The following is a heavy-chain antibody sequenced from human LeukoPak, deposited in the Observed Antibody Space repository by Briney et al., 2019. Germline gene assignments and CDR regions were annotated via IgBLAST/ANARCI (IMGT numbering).Heavy chain of an antibody. CDR1: GFTFSSYG. CDR3: AKDPAAAGFSGDY. Sequence: PGRSLRLSCAASGFTFSSYGMHWVRRAPGKGLEWVAVISYDGSNKYYADSVKGRFTISRNNSKNTLYLQMNSLRAEDTAVYYCAKDPAAAGFSGDYWGQGTLVTVSS. J-gene: IGHJ4*02. CDR2: ISYDGSNK. D-gene: IGHD6-13*01. V-gene: IGHV3-30*18.